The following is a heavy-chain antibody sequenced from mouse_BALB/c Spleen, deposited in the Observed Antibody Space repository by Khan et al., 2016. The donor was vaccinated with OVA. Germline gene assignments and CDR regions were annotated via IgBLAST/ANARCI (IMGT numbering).Heavy chain of an antibody. D-gene: IGHD4-1*01. CDR3: ARSGTGSFAY. CDR2: IFPGSANT. V-gene: IGHV1-77*01. J-gene: IGHJ3*01. CDR1: GYTFTDFY. Sequence: QVQLQQSGAELARPGASVKLSCKASGYTFTDFYINWVKQRTGQGLEWIGDIFPGSANTYYNEKFKGTATLTVDTSSSTAYMQLSSLTSEDSAVYFCARSGTGSFAYWGQGTLVTVSA.